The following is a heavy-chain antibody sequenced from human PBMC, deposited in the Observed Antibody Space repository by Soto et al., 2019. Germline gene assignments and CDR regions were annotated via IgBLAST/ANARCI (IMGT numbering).Heavy chain of an antibody. CDR2: IYYSGST. D-gene: IGHD4-17*01. V-gene: IGHV4-39*01. CDR3: ARHRIWNTVTYVQLVPSWFDP. Sequence: SDTLSLTCTVSGGSISSSSYYWGWIRQPPGKGLEWIGSIYYSGSTYYNPSLKSRVTISVDTSKNQFSLKLSSVTAADTAVYYCARHRIWNTVTYVQLVPSWFDPWGQGTLVTVSS. J-gene: IGHJ5*02. CDR1: GGSISSSSYY.